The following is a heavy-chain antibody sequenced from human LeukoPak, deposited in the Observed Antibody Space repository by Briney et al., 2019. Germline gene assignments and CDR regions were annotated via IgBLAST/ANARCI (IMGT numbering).Heavy chain of an antibody. CDR3: ARGRAAADY. CDR2: INHSGST. CDR1: GGSFSGYY. D-gene: IGHD6-13*01. V-gene: IGHV4-34*01. Sequence: PSETLSLTCAVYGGSFSGYYWSWIRQPPVKGLEWIGEINHSGSTNYNPSLKSRVTISVDTSKNQFSLKLSSVTAADTAVYYCARGRAAADYWGQGTLVTVSS. J-gene: IGHJ4*02.